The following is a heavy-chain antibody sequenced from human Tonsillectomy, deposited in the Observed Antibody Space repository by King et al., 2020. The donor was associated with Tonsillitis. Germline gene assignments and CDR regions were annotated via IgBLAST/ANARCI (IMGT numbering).Heavy chain of an antibody. J-gene: IGHJ5*02. Sequence: VQLVESGGGLVKPGGSLRLSCAASGFTFSSYSMNWVRQAPGKGLEWVSSISSSSSYIYYAVSVKGRFTISRDNAKNSLYLQMNSLRAEDTAVYYCARDRGIGWFDPWGQGTLVTVSS. CDR2: ISSSSSYI. V-gene: IGHV3-21*01. CDR3: ARDRGIGWFDP. D-gene: IGHD3-10*01. CDR1: GFTFSSYS.